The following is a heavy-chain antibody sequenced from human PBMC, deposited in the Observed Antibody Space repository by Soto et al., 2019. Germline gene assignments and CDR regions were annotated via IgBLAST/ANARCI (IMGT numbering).Heavy chain of an antibody. J-gene: IGHJ4*02. CDR2: INQGGGEK. V-gene: IGHV3-7*01. Sequence: EVQLVESGGGLVQPGGSLRLSCAASGFTFSSYWMGWGRQAPGKGLEWVANINQGGGEKNYVDSVKGRFTISRDNAKNSVYLQMKSLRAEDTAVYYCARENGDFDYWGQGTLVTESS. CDR1: GFTFSSYW. CDR3: ARENGDFDY. D-gene: IGHD4-17*01.